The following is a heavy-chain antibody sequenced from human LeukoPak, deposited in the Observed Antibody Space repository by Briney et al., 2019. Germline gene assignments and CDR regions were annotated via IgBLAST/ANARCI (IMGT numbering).Heavy chain of an antibody. CDR1: RDTFSDYF. CDR2: INPNSGDT. D-gene: IGHD6-19*01. J-gene: IGHJ4*02. CDR3: ARHQWLYDL. Sequence: ASVKVSCKASRDTFSDYFMHWVRQAPGQGLEWMGWINPNSGDTNYAQKLQGRVTMTTDTSTNTAYMELRSLGSDDTAVYYCARHQWLYDLWGQGTLVTVSS. V-gene: IGHV1-2*02.